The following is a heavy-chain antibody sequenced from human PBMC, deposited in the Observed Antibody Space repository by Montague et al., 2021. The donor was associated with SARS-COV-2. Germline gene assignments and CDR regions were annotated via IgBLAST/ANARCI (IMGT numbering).Heavy chain of an antibody. Sequence: SLRLSCAASGFTFSSYSMYWVRQAPGKGLAWVSFISTSSSTIYYADSVKGRFTISRDNAQNSLYLQMNSLRDEDTAVYYCARDGGTITIFGVLSMLRYFVYWGQGTLVTVSS. CDR3: ARDGGTITIFGVLSMLRYFVY. D-gene: IGHD3-3*01. V-gene: IGHV3-48*02. J-gene: IGHJ4*02. CDR1: GFTFSSYS. CDR2: ISTSSSTI.